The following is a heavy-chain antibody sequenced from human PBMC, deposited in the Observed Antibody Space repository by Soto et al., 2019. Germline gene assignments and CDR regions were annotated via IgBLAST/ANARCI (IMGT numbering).Heavy chain of an antibody. CDR3: ASHTGYSSVRFPPDY. Sequence: GASVKVSCKASRYTFTSYYMHWVRQAPGQGLEWMGIINPSGGSTSYAQKFQGRVTMTRDTSTSTVYMELSSLRSEDTAVYYCASHTGYSSVRFPPDYWGQGTLVTVSS. V-gene: IGHV1-46*01. CDR2: INPSGGST. J-gene: IGHJ4*02. CDR1: RYTFTSYY. D-gene: IGHD6-19*01.